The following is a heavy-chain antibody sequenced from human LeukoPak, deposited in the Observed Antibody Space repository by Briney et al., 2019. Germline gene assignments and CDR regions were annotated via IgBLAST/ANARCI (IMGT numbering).Heavy chain of an antibody. Sequence: PGGSLRLSCAASGFTFSSYGMSWVRQAPRKGLEWVSYISSSGSTIYYADSVKGRFTISRDNAKNSLYLQMNSLRAEDTAVYYCAREGGSSGYPGAFDIWGQGTMVTVSS. D-gene: IGHD3-22*01. V-gene: IGHV3-48*04. CDR1: GFTFSSYG. CDR2: ISSSGSTI. J-gene: IGHJ3*02. CDR3: AREGGSSGYPGAFDI.